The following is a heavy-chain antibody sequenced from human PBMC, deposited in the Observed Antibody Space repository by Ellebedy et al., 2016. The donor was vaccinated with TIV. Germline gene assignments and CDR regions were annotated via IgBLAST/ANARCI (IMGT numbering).Heavy chain of an antibody. D-gene: IGHD1-26*01. CDR2: IKQDESEK. Sequence: GESLKISCAASGFTFSPYRMAWGRQAPGTGLEWVANIKQDESEKYYVDSVKGRFTISRDNAKNSLYLQMNSLRVEDTAVYYCARAWSVVGATAPMDYWGQGALVTVSS. CDR3: ARAWSVVGATAPMDY. V-gene: IGHV3-7*01. J-gene: IGHJ4*02. CDR1: GFTFSPYR.